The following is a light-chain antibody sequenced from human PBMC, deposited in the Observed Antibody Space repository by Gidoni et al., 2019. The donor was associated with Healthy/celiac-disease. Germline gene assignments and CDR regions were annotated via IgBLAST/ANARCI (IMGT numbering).Light chain of an antibody. Sequence: YELTQPPSVSVSPGQTASITCSGDKLGDKYACWYQQKPGQSPVLVIYQDSKRPSGIPERFSGSNSGNTATLTISGTQAMDEADYYCQAWDSSTRVVFGGGTKLTVL. V-gene: IGLV3-1*01. CDR3: QAWDSSTRVV. J-gene: IGLJ2*01. CDR1: KLGDKY. CDR2: QDS.